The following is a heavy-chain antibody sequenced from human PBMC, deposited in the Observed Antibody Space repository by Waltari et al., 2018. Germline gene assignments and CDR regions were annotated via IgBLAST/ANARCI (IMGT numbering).Heavy chain of an antibody. D-gene: IGHD1-1*01. CDR2: INHSGRT. CDR3: ARTRIKGTSPYY. Sequence: QVQLHQWGAGLLKPSETLSLTCAVYSGSFSDYYWSWIRQPPGKGLEWIGQINHSGRTNFNPALKRRVTLSVDTSKNQFSLKRSSVTAADTAVYYCARTRIKGTSPYYWGQGTLVTVSS. V-gene: IGHV4-34*01. CDR1: SGSFSDYY. J-gene: IGHJ4*02.